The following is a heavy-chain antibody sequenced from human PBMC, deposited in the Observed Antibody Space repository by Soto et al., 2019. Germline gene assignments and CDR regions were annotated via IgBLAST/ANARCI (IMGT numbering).Heavy chain of an antibody. CDR1: GGSFSTYG. V-gene: IGHV1-69*13. CDR2: IIPKFGTT. CDR3: ARELDPYYGGNSLSLDY. J-gene: IGHJ4*02. D-gene: IGHD4-17*01. Sequence: QVQLVQSGAEVKKPGSSVKVSCKASGGSFSTYGINWVRLAPGQGLEWMGGIIPKFGTTNYAQKFQGRVTITADESTNTAYMELNYLRSEDTAVYFWARELDPYYGGNSLSLDYWGQGTLVTVSS.